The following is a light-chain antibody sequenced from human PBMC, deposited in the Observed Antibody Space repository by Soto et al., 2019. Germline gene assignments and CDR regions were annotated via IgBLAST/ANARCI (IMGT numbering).Light chain of an antibody. CDR3: QQSRNYPWT. J-gene: IGKJ1*01. CDR1: QSIDFY. V-gene: IGKV1-5*03. Sequence: DIQMTQSPSTLSTSLGDRVTITCRASQSIDFYLDWYQQKPGKAPKLLIYEASNLESGVPSRFSGSGYGTEFPLTISSLQPDDFATYYCQQSRNYPWTFGQGTKVDIK. CDR2: EAS.